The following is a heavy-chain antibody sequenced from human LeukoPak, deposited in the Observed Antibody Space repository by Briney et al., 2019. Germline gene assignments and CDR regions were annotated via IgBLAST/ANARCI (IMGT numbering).Heavy chain of an antibody. J-gene: IGHJ4*02. Sequence: ASVKVSCKASGGTFSSYAISWVRQAPGQGLEWMGGIIPIFGTANYAQKFQGRVTITADKSTSTAYMELSSLRSEDTAVYYCARHHCTNGVCFYDYWGQGTLVTVSS. CDR3: ARHHCTNGVCFYDY. CDR1: GGTFSSYA. V-gene: IGHV1-69*06. CDR2: IIPIFGTA. D-gene: IGHD2-8*01.